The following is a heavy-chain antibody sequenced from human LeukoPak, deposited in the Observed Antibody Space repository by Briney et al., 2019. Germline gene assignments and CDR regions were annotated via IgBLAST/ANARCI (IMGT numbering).Heavy chain of an antibody. D-gene: IGHD1-26*01. CDR1: GGSISSYY. J-gene: IGHJ5*02. V-gene: IGHV4-59*08. CDR2: IYYSGTT. Sequence: KTSETLSLTCTVSGGSISSYYWSWIRQPPGKGLEWIGYIYYSGTTNYNPSLKSRVTISVDTSKNQFSLKLSSVTAADTAVYYCARQGGNWFDPWGQGTLVTVSS. CDR3: ARQGGNWFDP.